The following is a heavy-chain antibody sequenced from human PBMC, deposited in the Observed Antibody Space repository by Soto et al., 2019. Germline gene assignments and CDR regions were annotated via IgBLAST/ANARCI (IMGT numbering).Heavy chain of an antibody. CDR3: ARDWGYDPDPTYYYGMDV. D-gene: IGHD5-12*01. J-gene: IGHJ6*02. CDR1: GDTVSTTTAA. Sequence: SQTLSLTCAISGDTVSTTTAAWNWIRQSPWRGLEWLGRIYYKSRWYNDYSESLKSRIAIIPDTSRNQFSLQLNSVIPEDTAVYYCARDWGYDPDPTYYYGMDVWGQGTKVTVSS. V-gene: IGHV6-1*01. CDR2: IYYKSRWYN.